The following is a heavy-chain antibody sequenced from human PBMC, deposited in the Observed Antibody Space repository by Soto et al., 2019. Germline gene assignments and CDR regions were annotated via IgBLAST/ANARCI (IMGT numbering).Heavy chain of an antibody. V-gene: IGHV3-21*01. CDR1: GFTFSSYS. CDR2: ISSSSSYI. Sequence: PGGSLRLSCAASGFTFSSYSMNWVRQAPGKGLEWVSSISSSSSYIYYADSVKGRFTISRDNAKNSLYLQMNSLRAEDTAVYYCARDHLVVSYWFDPWGQGTLVTVSS. CDR3: ARDHLVVSYWFDP. D-gene: IGHD2-8*02. J-gene: IGHJ5*02.